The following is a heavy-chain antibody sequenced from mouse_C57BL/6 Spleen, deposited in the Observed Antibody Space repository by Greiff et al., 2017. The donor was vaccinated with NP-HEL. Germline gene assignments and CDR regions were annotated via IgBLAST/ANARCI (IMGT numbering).Heavy chain of an antibody. J-gene: IGHJ3*01. CDR2: INPSSGYT. D-gene: IGHD1-1*01. CDR3: ARDYDYYDGWFAY. V-gene: IGHV1-4*01. Sequence: VQLQQSGAELARPGASVKMSCKASGYTFTSYTMHWVKQRPGQGLEWIGYINPSSGYTKYNQKFKDKATLTADKSSNTAYIQLSRLTSKDSAVYYCARDYDYYDGWFAYWGQGTLVTVSA. CDR1: GYTFTSYT.